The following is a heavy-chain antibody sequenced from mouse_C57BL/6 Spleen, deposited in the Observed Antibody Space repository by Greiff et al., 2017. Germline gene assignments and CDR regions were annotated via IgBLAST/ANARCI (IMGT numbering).Heavy chain of an antibody. Sequence: EVMLVESGGGLVKPGGSLKLSCAASGFTFSDYGMHWVRQAPEKGLEWVAYISSGSSTLYYADTVKGRFTISRDNAKNTLFLQMTSLRSEDTAMYYCARERFPGAMDYWGQGTSVTVSS. J-gene: IGHJ4*01. CDR1: GFTFSDYG. V-gene: IGHV5-17*01. CDR3: ARERFPGAMDY. CDR2: ISSGSSTL.